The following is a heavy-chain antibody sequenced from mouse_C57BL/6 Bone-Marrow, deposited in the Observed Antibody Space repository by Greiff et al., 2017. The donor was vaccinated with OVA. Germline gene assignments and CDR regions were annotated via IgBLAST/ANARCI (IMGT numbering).Heavy chain of an antibody. CDR1: GFSLTSYG. CDR3: ARHPYGYYAMDY. J-gene: IGHJ4*01. Sequence: VKLMESGPGLVAPSQSLSITCTVSGFSLTSYGVHWVRQPPGKGLEWLVVIWGDGSTTYNSALKSRLSISKDNSKSQVFLKMNSLQTDDTAMYYCARHPYGYYAMDYWGQGTSVTVSS. CDR2: IWGDGST. D-gene: IGHD1-1*02. V-gene: IGHV2-6-1*01.